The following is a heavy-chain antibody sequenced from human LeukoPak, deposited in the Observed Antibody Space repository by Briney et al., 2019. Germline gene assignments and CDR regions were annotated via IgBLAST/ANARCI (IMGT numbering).Heavy chain of an antibody. Sequence: GGSLRLSCAASGFTFDDYAMSWVRQAPGKGLEWVSGINWNGNSTGYADSVKGRFTISRDNAKNSLYLQMNSLRAEDTALYYCARGGTYYDDSSGYSALVLDYWGQGTLVTVSS. CDR3: ARGGTYYDDSSGYSALVLDY. J-gene: IGHJ4*02. D-gene: IGHD3-22*01. V-gene: IGHV3-20*04. CDR2: INWNGNST. CDR1: GFTFDDYA.